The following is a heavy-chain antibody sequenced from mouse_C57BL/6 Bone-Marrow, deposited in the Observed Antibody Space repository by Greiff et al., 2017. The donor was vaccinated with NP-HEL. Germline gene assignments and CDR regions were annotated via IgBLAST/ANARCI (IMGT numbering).Heavy chain of an antibody. CDR1: GYTFTSYW. CDR3: ARGGRNFPYYYAMDY. J-gene: IGHJ4*01. Sequence: QVQLQQPGAELVMPGASVKLSCKASGYTFTSYWMHWVKQRPGQGLEWIGEIDPSDSYTNYNQKFKGKSTLTVDKSSSTAYMQLSSLTSEDSAVYYCARGGRNFPYYYAMDYWGQGTSVTVSS. V-gene: IGHV1-69*01. CDR2: IDPSDSYT.